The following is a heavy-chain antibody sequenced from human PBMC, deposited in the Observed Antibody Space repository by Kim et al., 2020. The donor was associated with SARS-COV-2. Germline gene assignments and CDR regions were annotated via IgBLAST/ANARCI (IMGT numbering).Heavy chain of an antibody. CDR3: ARRGTVTTSPFDY. CDR1: GYTFTSYA. J-gene: IGHJ4*02. Sequence: ASVKVSCKASGYTFTSYAMHWVRQAPGQRLEWMGWINAGNGNTKYSQKFQGRVTITRDTSASTAYMELSSLRSEDTAVYYCARRGTVTTSPFDYWGQGTLVTVSS. V-gene: IGHV1-3*01. CDR2: INAGNGNT. D-gene: IGHD4-17*01.